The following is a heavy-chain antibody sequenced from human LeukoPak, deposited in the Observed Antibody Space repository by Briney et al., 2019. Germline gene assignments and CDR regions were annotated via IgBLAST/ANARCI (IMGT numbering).Heavy chain of an antibody. CDR2: IIPIFGTA. Sequence: SVTVSFTGTVGTFSSYAISWVRQAHGQGVGWMVGIIPIFGTANYAQKFQGRVTITADESTSTAYMELSSLRSEDTAVYYCASGSGRTYFDYWGQGTLVTVSS. CDR1: VGTFSSYA. CDR3: ASGSGRTYFDY. J-gene: IGHJ4*02. D-gene: IGHD1-26*01. V-gene: IGHV1-69*13.